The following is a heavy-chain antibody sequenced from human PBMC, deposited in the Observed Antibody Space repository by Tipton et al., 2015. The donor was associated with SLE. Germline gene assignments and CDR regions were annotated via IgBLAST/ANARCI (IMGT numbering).Heavy chain of an antibody. CDR3: ARRHYSGPFDS. V-gene: IGHV4-39*07. D-gene: IGHD5-12*01. J-gene: IGHJ4*02. CDR1: DGSISSTNYY. Sequence: TLSLTCTVSDGSISSTNYYWGWIRQPPGKGLEWIGSIFYTGSTYYNPSLKSRVSFSIDTSKHQFSLKLNSVTAADTAVYYCARRHYSGPFDSWGQGTLVTVSP. CDR2: IFYTGST.